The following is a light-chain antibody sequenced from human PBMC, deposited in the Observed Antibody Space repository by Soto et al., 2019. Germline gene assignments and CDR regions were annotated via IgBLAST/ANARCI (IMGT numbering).Light chain of an antibody. CDR1: PSVTNY. CDR2: GAS. V-gene: IGKV3-15*01. J-gene: IGKJ4*01. CDR3: QQYSNWPLLS. Sequence: DIVLTQSPATLALSPGERATLSCSATPSVTNYSAWYQQKPGQTPRVLIYGASTRAIGIPARFSGSGFGTEFTLTISSLQSEDFVVYYCQQYSNWPLLSFGGGTKVDIK.